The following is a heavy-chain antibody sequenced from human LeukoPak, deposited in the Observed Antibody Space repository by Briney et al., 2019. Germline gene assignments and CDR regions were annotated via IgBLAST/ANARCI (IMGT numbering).Heavy chain of an antibody. CDR2: IYYSGST. CDR3: ARRRQQLVVDY. V-gene: IGHV4-39*01. J-gene: IGHJ4*02. Sequence: KSSETLSLACTVSGGSISSSSYYWGWIRQPPGKGLEWIGSIYYSGSTYYNPSLKSRVTISVDTSRNQFSLNLSSVTAADTAVYYCARRRQQLVVDYWGQGTLVTVSS. D-gene: IGHD6-13*01. CDR1: GGSISSSSYY.